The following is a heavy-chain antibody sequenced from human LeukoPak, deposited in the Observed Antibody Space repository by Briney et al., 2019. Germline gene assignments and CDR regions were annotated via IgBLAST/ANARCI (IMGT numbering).Heavy chain of an antibody. CDR3: ARSDIVVVPAAIDWFDP. J-gene: IGHJ5*02. CDR1: GYSISSGYY. Sequence: SETLSLTCTVSGYSISSGYYWGWIRQPPGKGLEWIGSIYHSGSTYYNPSLKSRVTISVDTSKNQFSLKLSSVTAADTAVYYCARSDIVVVPAAIDWFDPWGQGTLVTVSS. V-gene: IGHV4-38-2*02. D-gene: IGHD2-2*02. CDR2: IYHSGST.